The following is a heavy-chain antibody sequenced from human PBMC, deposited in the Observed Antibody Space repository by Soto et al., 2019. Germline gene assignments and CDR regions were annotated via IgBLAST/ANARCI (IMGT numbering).Heavy chain of an antibody. CDR3: ARDGATTDY. CDR1: GFTFSSYG. J-gene: IGHJ4*02. D-gene: IGHD5-12*01. V-gene: IGHV3-33*01. Sequence: QVQLVESGGGVVQPGRSLRLSCAASGFTFSSYGMHWVRQAPGKGLEWVAVIWYDGSNKYYADSVKGRFTISRDNSKNTLYLQMTSLRAEDTAVYYCARDGATTDYWGQGTLVTVSS. CDR2: IWYDGSNK.